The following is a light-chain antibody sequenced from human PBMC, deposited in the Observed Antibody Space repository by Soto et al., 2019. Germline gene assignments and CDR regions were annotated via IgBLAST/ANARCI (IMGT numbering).Light chain of an antibody. CDR1: QSVTIN. Sequence: TQSPGTLSVYMGERATLSCSASQSVTINVAWYQQKPGQAPRLLIYGASTRATGVPARFSGSGSGTEFTLSISSLQSEDFGLYFCQQYNNWPLITFGPGTRLEIK. V-gene: IGKV3-15*01. CDR2: GAS. CDR3: QQYNNWPLIT. J-gene: IGKJ5*01.